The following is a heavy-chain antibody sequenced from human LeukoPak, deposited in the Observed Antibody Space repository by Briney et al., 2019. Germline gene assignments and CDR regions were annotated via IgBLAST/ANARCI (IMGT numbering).Heavy chain of an antibody. CDR1: GFSFSTYG. CDR3: AKDRDDYVWGSYLGAFDI. J-gene: IGHJ3*02. Sequence: GGSLRLSCAASGFSFSTYGMTWVRQAPGKGLEWVSGISGSDGSTYYADSVKGRFTISRDNSKNTLYLQMNSLRAEDTAVFYCAKDRDDYVWGSYLGAFDIWGQGTMVTVSS. V-gene: IGHV3-23*01. D-gene: IGHD3-16*01. CDR2: ISGSDGST.